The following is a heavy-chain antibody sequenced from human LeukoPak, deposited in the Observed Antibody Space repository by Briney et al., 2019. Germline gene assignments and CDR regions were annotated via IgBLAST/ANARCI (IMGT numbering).Heavy chain of an antibody. CDR1: GGTFSSYA. CDR3: ARDSPLLGYFDY. Sequence: SVTVSCKASGGTFSSYAISWVRQAPGQGLEWMGRIIPILGIANYAQKFQGRVTITADKSTSTAYMELSSLRSEDTAVYYCARDSPLLGYFDYWGQGTLVSVPS. CDR2: IIPILGIA. J-gene: IGHJ4*02. V-gene: IGHV1-69*04.